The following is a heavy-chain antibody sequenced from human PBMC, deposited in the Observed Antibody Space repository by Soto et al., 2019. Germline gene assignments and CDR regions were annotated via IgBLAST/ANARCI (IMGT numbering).Heavy chain of an antibody. CDR1: GFTFSSYG. CDR2: IWYDGSNK. V-gene: IGHV3-33*01. Sequence: QVQLVESGGGVVQPGRSLRLSCAASGFTFSSYGMHWVRQAPGTGLEWVAVIWYDGSNKYYAASVKGRFTMSRDNSKNTQYLQMTSLRAEDTAVYYCAREGTYCSSGSCYTHFDYWGQGTLVTVSS. J-gene: IGHJ4*02. CDR3: AREGTYCSSGSCYTHFDY. D-gene: IGHD2-15*01.